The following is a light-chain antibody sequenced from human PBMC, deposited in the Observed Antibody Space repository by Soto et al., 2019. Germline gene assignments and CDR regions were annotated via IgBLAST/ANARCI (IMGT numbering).Light chain of an antibody. CDR2: AAS. V-gene: IGKV1-27*01. Sequence: DIQMTQSPSSLSASVGDTVTITCRASQDIANYLAWYQHKPGKVPNLLIYAASTLQSGVPSRFSGGGSGTDFTLTISSLQPEDVATYYCQKYNSAPRTFGQGTNVDIK. CDR3: QKYNSAPRT. J-gene: IGKJ1*01. CDR1: QDIANY.